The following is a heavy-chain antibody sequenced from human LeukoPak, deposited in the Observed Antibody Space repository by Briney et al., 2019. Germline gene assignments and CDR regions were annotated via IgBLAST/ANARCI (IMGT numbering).Heavy chain of an antibody. V-gene: IGHV4-34*01. J-gene: IGHJ6*03. Sequence: PSETLSLTCAVYGGPFSGYYWSWIRQPPGKGLEWIGEINHSGSTNYNPSLKSRVTISVDTSKNQFSLKLSSVTAADTAVYYCARPRTSADYYYYYMDVWGKGTTVTVSS. CDR1: GGPFSGYY. CDR3: ARPRTSADYYYYYMDV. CDR2: INHSGST.